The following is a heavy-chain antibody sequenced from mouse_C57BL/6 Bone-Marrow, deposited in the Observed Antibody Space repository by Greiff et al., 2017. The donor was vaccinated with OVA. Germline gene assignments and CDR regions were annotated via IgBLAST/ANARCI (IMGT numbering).Heavy chain of an antibody. J-gene: IGHJ2*01. CDR2: LDPNSGGT. V-gene: IGHV1-72*01. D-gene: IGHD1-1*01. CDR1: GYTFTSYW. CDR3: ARSLYSGSSPDY. Sequence: QVQLQQPGAELVKPGASVKLSCKASGYTFTSYWMHWVKQRPGRGLEWIGRLDPNSGGTKSNEKFKSKATLTVDKHSSTASMQLSSLTSEDSSVYYCARSLYSGSSPDYWGQGTTLTVSS.